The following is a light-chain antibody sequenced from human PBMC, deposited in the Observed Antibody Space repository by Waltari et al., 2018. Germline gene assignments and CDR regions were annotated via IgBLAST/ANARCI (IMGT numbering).Light chain of an antibody. Sequence: SALTQPRSVSGSPGQSVTIPCTGTTNALGSYNYVSWYQQHPDKAPKLIILDVTKRPSGVPDRLSGSKSGNTASLTISGLRAEDEAEYYCCSYAGSYTWVFGGGTKLTVV. CDR3: CSYAGSYTWV. V-gene: IGLV2-11*01. CDR2: DVT. CDR1: TNALGSYNY. J-gene: IGLJ3*02.